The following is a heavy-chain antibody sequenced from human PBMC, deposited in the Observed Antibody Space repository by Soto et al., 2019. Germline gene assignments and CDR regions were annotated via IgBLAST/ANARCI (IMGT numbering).Heavy chain of an antibody. CDR1: GGSFSGYY. Sequence: SETLSLTCAVYGGSFSGYYWSWIRQPPGKGLEWIGEINHSGSTNYNPSLKSRVTISVDTSKNQFSLKLSSVTAADTAVYYCAKVWDFSSGWIDCWGQGTLVTVSS. J-gene: IGHJ4*02. V-gene: IGHV4-34*01. CDR3: AKVWDFSSGWIDC. CDR2: INHSGST. D-gene: IGHD6-19*01.